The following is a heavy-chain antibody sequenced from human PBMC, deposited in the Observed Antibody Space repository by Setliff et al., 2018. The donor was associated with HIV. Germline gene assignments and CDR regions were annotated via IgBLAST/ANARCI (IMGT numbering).Heavy chain of an antibody. CDR1: GGSFSSCG. J-gene: IGHJ5*02. V-gene: IGHV1-69*13. CDR3: ARGDSLLESIVWFDR. Sequence: SVKVSCKVSGGSFSSCGFTWVRQAPGQGLEWMGGLIPLFGSANYPQKFQGRVTMTADESTRTEYMELSRLRFEDTAMYYCARGDSLLESIVWFDRWGQGTLVTVSS. CDR2: LIPLFGSA. D-gene: IGHD1-1*01.